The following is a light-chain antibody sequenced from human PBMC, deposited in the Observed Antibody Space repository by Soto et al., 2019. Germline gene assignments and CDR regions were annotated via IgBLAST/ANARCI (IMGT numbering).Light chain of an antibody. CDR2: AAS. CDR1: QSISSY. J-gene: IGKJ4*01. CDR3: QQSYSTPLT. Sequence: IQTTQSPSSLSASVGDRVTITGRASQSISSYLNWYQQKPGKAPKLLIYAASSLQSGVPSRFSGSGSGTDFTLTISSLQPEDFATYYCQQSYSTPLTFRGGT. V-gene: IGKV1-39*01.